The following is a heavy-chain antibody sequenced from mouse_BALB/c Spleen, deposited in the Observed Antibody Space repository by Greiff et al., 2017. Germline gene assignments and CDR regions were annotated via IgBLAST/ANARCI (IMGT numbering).Heavy chain of an antibody. CDR3: ARSLGNPYAMDY. J-gene: IGHJ4*01. CDR2: INPYNGAT. CDR1: GYSFTGYY. Sequence: EVQLQQSGPELVKPGASVKISCKASGYSFTGYYMHWVKQSHVKSLEWIGRINPYNGATSYNQNFKDKASLTVDKSSSTAYMELHSLTSEDSAVYYCARSLGNPYAMDYWGQGTSVTVSS. D-gene: IGHD2-1*01. V-gene: IGHV1-26*01.